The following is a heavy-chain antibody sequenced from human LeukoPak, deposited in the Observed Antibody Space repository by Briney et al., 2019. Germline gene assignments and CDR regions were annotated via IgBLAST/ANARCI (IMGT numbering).Heavy chain of an antibody. J-gene: IGHJ4*02. CDR2: IYTSGST. V-gene: IGHV4-61*02. Sequence: PSQTLSLTCTVSGGSIGSGSYYWSWIRQPAGKGLEWIGRIYTSGSTNYNPSLKSRVTISVDTSKNQFSLKLSSVTAADTAVYYCARDGDSSGYLDYWGQGTLVTVSS. D-gene: IGHD3-22*01. CDR1: GGSIGSGSYY. CDR3: ARDGDSSGYLDY.